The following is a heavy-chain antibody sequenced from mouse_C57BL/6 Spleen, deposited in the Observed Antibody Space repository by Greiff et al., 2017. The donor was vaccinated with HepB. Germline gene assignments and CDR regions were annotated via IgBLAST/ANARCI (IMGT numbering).Heavy chain of an antibody. CDR2: IYPGSGNT. CDR3: ARYPHYYGSSYGAMDY. CDR1: GYTFTDYY. V-gene: IGHV1-76*01. Sequence: QVQLQQSGAELVRPGASVKLSCKASGYTFTDYYINWVKQRPGQGLEWIARIYPGSGNTYYNEKFKGKATLTAEKSSSTAYMQLRSLTSEDSAVYFCARYPHYYGSSYGAMDYWGQGTSVTVSS. J-gene: IGHJ4*01. D-gene: IGHD1-1*01.